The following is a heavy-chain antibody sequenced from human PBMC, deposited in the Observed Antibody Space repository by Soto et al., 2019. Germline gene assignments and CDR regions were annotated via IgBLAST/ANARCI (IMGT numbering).Heavy chain of an antibody. J-gene: IGHJ6*02. Sequence: PGGSLRLSCVGTGFNFDNYGMHCVRQTPGKGLEWVSGISWNSGSVDYGDSVKGRFTISRDNGKNSLYLQMNNLRVEDTALYYCAKDIDNYLFGMDVWGQGTTVTVSS. V-gene: IGHV3-9*01. D-gene: IGHD3-22*01. CDR3: AKDIDNYLFGMDV. CDR1: GFNFDNYG. CDR2: ISWNSGSV.